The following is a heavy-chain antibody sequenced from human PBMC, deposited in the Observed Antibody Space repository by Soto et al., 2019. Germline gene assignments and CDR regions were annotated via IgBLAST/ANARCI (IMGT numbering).Heavy chain of an antibody. V-gene: IGHV3-7*01. CDR3: ASFAYYDYIWGSYLDY. D-gene: IGHD3-16*02. CDR1: GFTFSNYW. J-gene: IGHJ4*02. CDR2: IKQDGSEK. Sequence: PGGSLRLSCAASGFTFSNYWMSWVRQAPGKGLEWVANIKQDGSEKYYVDSVKGRFTISRDNAKNSLFLQMNSLRAEDTAVFYCASFAYYDYIWGSYLDYWGQGTLVTVSS.